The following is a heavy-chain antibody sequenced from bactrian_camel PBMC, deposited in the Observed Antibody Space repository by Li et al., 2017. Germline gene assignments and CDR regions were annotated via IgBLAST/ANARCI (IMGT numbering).Heavy chain of an antibody. Sequence: HVQLVESGGGSVQAGGSLRLSCTVSGSTFHDSDMAWYRQAPGHECELVSTFNADGSTYLKDSMKGRFAISQDNAKNTVYLQMHSLKPEDTAVYYCAANPFWTYGAICSYTRPADFGYWGQGTQVTVS. CDR3: AANPFWTYGAICSYTRPADFGY. D-gene: IGHD2*01. CDR1: GSTFHDSD. CDR2: FNADGST. J-gene: IGHJ6*01. V-gene: IGHV3S63*01.